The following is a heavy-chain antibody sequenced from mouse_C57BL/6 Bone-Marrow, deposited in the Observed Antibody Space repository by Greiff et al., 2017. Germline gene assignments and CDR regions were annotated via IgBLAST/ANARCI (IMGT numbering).Heavy chain of an antibody. J-gene: IGHJ2*01. CDR2: INPNNGGT. D-gene: IGHD1-1*01. Sequence: VQLQQSGPELVKPGASVKISCKASGYTFTDYYMNWVKQSHGKSLEWIGDINPNNGGTSYNQKFKGKATVTVDKSSSTAYMELRSLTSEDSAVYYCARWDYDSSQYYYDYWGQGTTLTVSS. CDR1: GYTFTDYY. V-gene: IGHV1-26*01. CDR3: ARWDYDSSQYYYDY.